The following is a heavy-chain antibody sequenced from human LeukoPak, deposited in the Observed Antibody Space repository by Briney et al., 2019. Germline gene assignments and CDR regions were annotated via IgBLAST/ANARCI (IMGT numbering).Heavy chain of an antibody. Sequence: SVKVSCKASGGTFSSYAISWVRQAPGQGLEWMGGIIPIFGTANYAQKFQGRVTITADESTSIAYMELSSLRSEDTAVYYCAMPSEGLRFLEWLGDAFDIWGQGTMVTVSS. J-gene: IGHJ3*02. CDR1: GGTFSSYA. V-gene: IGHV1-69*13. CDR2: IIPIFGTA. CDR3: AMPSEGLRFLEWLGDAFDI. D-gene: IGHD3-3*01.